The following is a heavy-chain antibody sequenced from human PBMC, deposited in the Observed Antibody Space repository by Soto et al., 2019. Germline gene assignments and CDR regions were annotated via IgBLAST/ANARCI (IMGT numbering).Heavy chain of an antibody. D-gene: IGHD1-1*01. CDR2: IKAKIDGETT. CDR1: KFMFSSAW. J-gene: IGHJ4*02. CDR3: VEGWNDF. V-gene: IGHV3-15*01. Sequence: EVYLVESGGDLVEPGGSLRLSCAASKFMFSSAWMSWVRQAPGQGLEWVGRIKAKIDGETTDYADFVQGRFTISRDDSKNTLFLEMNSLKIECTAVCFCVEGWNDFWGPGTLVTVSS.